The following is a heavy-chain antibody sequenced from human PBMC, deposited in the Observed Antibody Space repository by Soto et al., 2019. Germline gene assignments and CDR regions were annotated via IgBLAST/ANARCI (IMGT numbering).Heavy chain of an antibody. D-gene: IGHD6-13*01. CDR2: INTSGSST. Sequence: GSLSLSCAASGFTFSTYWIHWVRQAPGKGLVWVSPINTSGSSTNYADSVKGRFTISRDNSKNTLYLQMNSLRAEDTAVYYCAKDLLVAAAKSVDYWGQGTLVTVSS. J-gene: IGHJ4*02. CDR3: AKDLLVAAAKSVDY. V-gene: IGHV3-23*01. CDR1: GFTFSTYW.